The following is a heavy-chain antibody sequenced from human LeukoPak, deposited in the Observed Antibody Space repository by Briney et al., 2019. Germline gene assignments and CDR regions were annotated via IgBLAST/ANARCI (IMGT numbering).Heavy chain of an antibody. CDR3: ARDHSSSWYSTSYFDY. J-gene: IGHJ4*02. CDR2: IKQDGSEK. CDR1: GFTFSSYW. V-gene: IGHV3-7*01. D-gene: IGHD6-13*01. Sequence: PGGSLRLSCAASGFTFSSYWMSWIRQAPGKGLEWVANIKQDGSEKYYVDSVKGRFTISRDNAKNSLYLQMNSLRAEDTAVYYCARDHSSSWYSTSYFDYWGQGTLVTVSS.